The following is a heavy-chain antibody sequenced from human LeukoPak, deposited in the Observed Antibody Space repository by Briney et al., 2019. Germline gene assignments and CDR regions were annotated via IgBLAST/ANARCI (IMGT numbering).Heavy chain of an antibody. Sequence: PSETLSLTCTVSGGSFTPYYWSWIRQPPGKGLEWIGHISYSGSTNYNPSLKSRVTVSIDTSKNQVSLKLSSMTAADTAVYYCAKVSRTPRTKPPTIAIFEAFDIWGPGTMVTVSS. CDR3: AKVSRTPRTKPPTIAIFEAFDI. CDR2: ISYSGST. CDR1: GGSFTPYY. J-gene: IGHJ3*02. D-gene: IGHD3-3*02. V-gene: IGHV4-59*01.